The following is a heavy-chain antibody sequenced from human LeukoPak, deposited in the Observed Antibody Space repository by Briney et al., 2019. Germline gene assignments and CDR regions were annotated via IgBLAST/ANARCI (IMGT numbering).Heavy chain of an antibody. Sequence: GGSLRLSCAASGFIISSKYMSWVRQAPGKGLEGVSVIYSGGSTHYADSVKGRFTISRDNSKNTLYLQMNSVRVEDTAVYFCAKDVKMFRGPMIMRHFDYWGQGTLVTVSS. J-gene: IGHJ4*02. CDR2: IYSGGST. CDR1: GFIISSKY. D-gene: IGHD3-10*01. V-gene: IGHV3-66*01. CDR3: AKDVKMFRGPMIMRHFDY.